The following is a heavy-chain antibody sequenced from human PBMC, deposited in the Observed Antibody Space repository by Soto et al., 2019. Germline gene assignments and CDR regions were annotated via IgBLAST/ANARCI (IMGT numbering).Heavy chain of an antibody. CDR1: GYTFTNYG. Sequence: ASVKVSCKASGYTFTNYGITWVRQAPGQGLEWMGWIGAYNGNTHYAQKLQGRVTMTTDTSTSTVFMELRSLRSDDTAVYYCARDANQGLRYDFDYWGQGTLVTVSS. V-gene: IGHV1-18*01. CDR2: IGAYNGNT. CDR3: ARDANQGLRYDFDY. D-gene: IGHD5-12*01. J-gene: IGHJ4*02.